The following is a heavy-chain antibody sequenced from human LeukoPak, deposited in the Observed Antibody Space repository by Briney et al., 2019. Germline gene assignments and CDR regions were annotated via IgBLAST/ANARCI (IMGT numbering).Heavy chain of an antibody. J-gene: IGHJ4*02. D-gene: IGHD1-26*01. Sequence: PGGSLRLSCAASGFSFNNYAMGWVRQAPGKGLEWVANIKQDGSEKYYVDSVKGRFTISRDNAKNSLYLEMNSLRAEDTAVYYCARGSGVDSWGQGILVTVSS. CDR1: GFSFNNYA. CDR3: ARGSGVDS. CDR2: IKQDGSEK. V-gene: IGHV3-7*01.